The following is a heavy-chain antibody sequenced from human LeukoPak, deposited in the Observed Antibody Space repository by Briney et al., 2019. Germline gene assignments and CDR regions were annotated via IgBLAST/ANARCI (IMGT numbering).Heavy chain of an antibody. CDR1: GFTFSKYG. Sequence: GGSLRLSCAASGFTFSKYGVSWVRQAPGKGPEWVSAISGSADNTYYADSVKGRFSISRDNSRNILNSLRVEDTAIYYCAKERENYFEFDFWGQGTLVTVSS. CDR3: AKERENYFEFDF. J-gene: IGHJ4*02. CDR2: ISGSADNT. V-gene: IGHV3-23*01. D-gene: IGHD1-7*01.